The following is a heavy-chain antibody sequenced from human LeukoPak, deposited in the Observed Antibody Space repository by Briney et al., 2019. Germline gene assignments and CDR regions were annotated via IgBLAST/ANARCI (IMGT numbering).Heavy chain of an antibody. Sequence: GGSLRLSCAASGFPFSTYGMHWVRQAPGKGLEWVSSISSGSSYIYYADSVKGRFTISRDNAKNSLYLQMNSLRAEDTAVYYCARRMATISHSFDYWGQGTLVIVSS. CDR1: GFPFSTYG. CDR2: ISSGSSYI. CDR3: ARRMATISHSFDY. V-gene: IGHV3-21*01. J-gene: IGHJ4*02. D-gene: IGHD5-24*01.